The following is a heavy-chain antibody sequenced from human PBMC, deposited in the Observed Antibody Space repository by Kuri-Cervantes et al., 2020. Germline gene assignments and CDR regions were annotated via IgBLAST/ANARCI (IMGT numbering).Heavy chain of an antibody. D-gene: IGHD3-10*01. V-gene: IGHV4-59*01. Sequence: SETLSLTCTVSGGSISSYYWSWIRQPPGKGLEWIGYIYYSGSTNYNPSLKSRVTISVDTSKNQFSLKLSSVTAADTAVYYCAREGFGESHIGNWFDPWGQGTLVTVSS. CDR1: GGSISSYY. CDR2: IYYSGST. CDR3: AREGFGESHIGNWFDP. J-gene: IGHJ5*02.